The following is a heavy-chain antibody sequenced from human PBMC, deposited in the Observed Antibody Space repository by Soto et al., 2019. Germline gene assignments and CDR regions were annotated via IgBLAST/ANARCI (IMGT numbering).Heavy chain of an antibody. CDR1: GFTFSSYA. CDR2: ISGSGGST. Sequence: GGSLRLSCAASGFTFSSYAMSWVRQAPGKGLEWVSAISGSGGSTYYADSVKGRFTISRGNSKNTLYLQMNSLRAEDTAVYYCAKRQWLVWVDYGMDVWGQGTTVTVSS. D-gene: IGHD6-19*01. V-gene: IGHV3-23*01. J-gene: IGHJ6*02. CDR3: AKRQWLVWVDYGMDV.